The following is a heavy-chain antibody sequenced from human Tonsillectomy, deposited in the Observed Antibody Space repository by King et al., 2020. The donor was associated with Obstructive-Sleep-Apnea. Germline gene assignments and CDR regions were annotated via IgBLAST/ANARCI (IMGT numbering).Heavy chain of an antibody. Sequence: VQLVESGGGLVQPGGSLRLSCAASGFTFTGYLMSWVRQAPGKGLEWVANIKQDGSEKYYVESVKGRFTISRDNAKNSLYLQMNSLRAEDTAVYYCARTMGVEGDFDYWGQGTLVTVSS. J-gene: IGHJ4*02. CDR3: ARTMGVEGDFDY. D-gene: IGHD3-10*01. CDR1: GFTFTGYL. V-gene: IGHV3-7*01. CDR2: IKQDGSEK.